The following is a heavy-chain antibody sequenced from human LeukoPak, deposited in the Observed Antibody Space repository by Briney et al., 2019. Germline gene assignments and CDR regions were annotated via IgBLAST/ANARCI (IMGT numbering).Heavy chain of an antibody. J-gene: IGHJ3*02. V-gene: IGHV1-46*01. Sequence: ASVKVSCKASGYTFTSYYMHWVRQAPGQGLEWMGIINPSGGSTSYAQKFQGRVTMTEDTSTDTAYMELSSLRSEDTAVYYCATGLYDYGGNDAFDIWGQGTMVTVSS. CDR2: INPSGGST. CDR1: GYTFTSYY. D-gene: IGHD4-23*01. CDR3: ATGLYDYGGNDAFDI.